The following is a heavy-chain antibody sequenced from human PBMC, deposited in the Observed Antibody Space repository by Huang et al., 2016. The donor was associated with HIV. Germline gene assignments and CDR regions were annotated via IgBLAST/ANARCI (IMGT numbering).Heavy chain of an antibody. V-gene: IGHV3-7*01. Sequence: VESGGRSVQPGGSIKLSCVGSTFTFGAYWMSWVRQPPGKGLEWVANIKQDESEKYYVDSVKGRFNISRVNARKVLFLEMDDLRVEDTAIYFCATKTAGMDIWGQGTTVTVSS. CDR2: IKQDESEK. CDR1: TFTFGAYW. D-gene: IGHD1-7*01. CDR3: ATKTAGMDI. J-gene: IGHJ6*02.